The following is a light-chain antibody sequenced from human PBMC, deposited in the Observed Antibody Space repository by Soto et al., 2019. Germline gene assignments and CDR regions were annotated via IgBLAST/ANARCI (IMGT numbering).Light chain of an antibody. CDR1: SSDVGSYNL. J-gene: IGLJ1*01. CDR2: EVS. CDR3: CSYAGSRTPLI. Sequence: QSALTQAASVSGSPGLSITISCTGTSSDVGSYNLVSWYQQHPGKAPKLMIYEVSKRPSGLSNRFSGSKSGNTASLTISGLQSEDEADYYCCSYAGSRTPLIFGTGTKVTVL. V-gene: IGLV2-23*02.